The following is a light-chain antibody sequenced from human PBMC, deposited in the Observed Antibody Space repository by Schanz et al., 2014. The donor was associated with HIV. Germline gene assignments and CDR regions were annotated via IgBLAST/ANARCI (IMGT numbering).Light chain of an antibody. J-gene: IGKJ1*01. CDR2: GAS. Sequence: EFVLTQSPGTLSLSPGDRATLSCRASQSVSDSYLAWYQQKPGQAPRLLIFGASIRTTGIPDRFSGSGSGTDFTLTITRLEPEDFAVYYCHQYGSSPRTFGQGTKVEI. V-gene: IGKV3-20*01. CDR3: HQYGSSPRT. CDR1: QSVSDSY.